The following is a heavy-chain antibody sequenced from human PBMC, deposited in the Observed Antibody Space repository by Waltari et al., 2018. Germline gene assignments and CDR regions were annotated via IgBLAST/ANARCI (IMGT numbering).Heavy chain of an antibody. CDR2: IYAGDSDA. D-gene: IGHD1-26*01. J-gene: IGHJ4*02. CDR1: GYRFSSWW. V-gene: IGHV5-51*01. Sequence: EVQLVQSGAEVKKPGESLKISCRGSGYRFSSWWIGWLRRGPGKGLEGMGIIYAGDSDAGYSPSFQGHVTISVDKSANTAYLQWTSLRASDSAMYYCARHSDKSGTDYWGQGTLVTVSS. CDR3: ARHSDKSGTDY.